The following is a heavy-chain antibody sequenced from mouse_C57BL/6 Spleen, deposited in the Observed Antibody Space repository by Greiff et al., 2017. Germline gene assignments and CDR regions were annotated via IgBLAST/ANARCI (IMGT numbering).Heavy chain of an antibody. D-gene: IGHD1-1*01. J-gene: IGHJ1*03. CDR3: ARHGSSHWYFDG. V-gene: IGHV1-52*01. CDR1: GYTFTSYW. CDR2: IDPSDSET. Sequence: QVQLQQPGAELVRPGSSVTLSCKASGYTFTSYWMHWVKQRPIQGLEWIGNIDPSDSETHYNQKFKDKATLTVDKSSTTAYMQLSSLTSEDSAVYYGARHGSSHWYFDGWGTGTTVTVSS.